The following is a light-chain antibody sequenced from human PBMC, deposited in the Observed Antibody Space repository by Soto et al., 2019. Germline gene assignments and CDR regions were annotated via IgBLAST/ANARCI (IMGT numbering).Light chain of an antibody. J-gene: IGKJ5*01. V-gene: IGKV3-11*01. CDR1: QSVSSY. Sequence: EIVLTQSPATLSLSPGERATLSCRASQSVSSYLAWYQQKPGQAPRLLIYDASNRATGIPARFSGSGSGTDFTLTISSLEPEDFAVYYCQQRSNWPPEATLGQGTRLEIK. CDR2: DAS. CDR3: QQRSNWPPEAT.